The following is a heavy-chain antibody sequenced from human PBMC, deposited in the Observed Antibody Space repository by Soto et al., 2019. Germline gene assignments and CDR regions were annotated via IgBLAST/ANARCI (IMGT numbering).Heavy chain of an antibody. J-gene: IGHJ6*02. CDR3: ARDKKAVAGTRDYYYGMDV. Sequence: GESLKISCKGSGYSFATYWIAWVRQMPGKGLEWMGIIYPGDSDTRYNPSLKSRVTISVDTSKNQFSLKLSSATAADTAVYYCARDKKAVAGTRDYYYGMDVWGQGTTVTVSS. CDR1: GYSFATYW. CDR2: IYPGDSDT. D-gene: IGHD6-19*01. V-gene: IGHV5-51*01.